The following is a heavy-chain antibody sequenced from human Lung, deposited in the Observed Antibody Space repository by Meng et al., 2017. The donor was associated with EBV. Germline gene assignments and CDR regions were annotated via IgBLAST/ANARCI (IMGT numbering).Heavy chain of an antibody. CDR3: ASSHSGKVGASRLDY. J-gene: IGHJ4*02. CDR2: VTHKRNT. CDR1: AGSISSSSYY. Sequence: QRQATGAGLGLATPPKTLSFTSNVPAGSISSSSYYWTWIRQSPGKGLEWIGEVTHKRNTNYNPSLKSRVTISIDTSKKQFSLTVTSVTAADTAMYYCASSHSGKVGASRLDYWGQGALVTVSS. V-gene: IGHV4-39*01. D-gene: IGHD1-26*01.